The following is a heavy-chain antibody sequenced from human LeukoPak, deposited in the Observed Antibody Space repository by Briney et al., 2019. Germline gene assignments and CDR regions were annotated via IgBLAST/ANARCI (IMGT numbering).Heavy chain of an antibody. CDR1: GGSISSYY. CDR3: ARGYGDYLDY. Sequence: SETLSLTCTVSGGSISSYYWSWIRRPPGEGLEWIGYIYYSGSTNYNPSLKSRVTISVDTSKNQFSLKLSSVTAADTAVYYCARGYGDYLDYWGQGTLVTVSS. CDR2: IYYSGST. J-gene: IGHJ4*02. V-gene: IGHV4-59*01. D-gene: IGHD4-17*01.